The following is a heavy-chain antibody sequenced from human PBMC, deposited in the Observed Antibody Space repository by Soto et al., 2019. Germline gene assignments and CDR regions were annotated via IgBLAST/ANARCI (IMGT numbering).Heavy chain of an antibody. V-gene: IGHV3-21*01. D-gene: IGHD3-9*01. CDR1: GFTFSSYS. CDR2: ISSSSSYI. J-gene: IGHJ5*02. Sequence: GGSLRLSCAASGFTFSSYSMNWVRQAPGKGLEWVSSISSSSSYIYYADSVKGRFTISRDNAKNSLYLQMNSLRAEDTAVYYCARDRDVLRYFDWLLTAFYSPWGQGTLVTVSS. CDR3: ARDRDVLRYFDWLLTAFYSP.